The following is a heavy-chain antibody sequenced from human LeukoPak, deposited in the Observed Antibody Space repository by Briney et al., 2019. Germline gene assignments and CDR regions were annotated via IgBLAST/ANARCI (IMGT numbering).Heavy chain of an antibody. J-gene: IGHJ4*02. Sequence: NPSETLSLTRSVAGGSISSYYWSWIRQPPGKGLEWIGYIYYSGSTNYNPSLKSRVTISVDTSKNQFSLKLSSVTAADTAVYYCASQRQDSSSCFDYWGQGTLVTVSS. CDR2: IYYSGST. CDR1: GGSISSYY. V-gene: IGHV4-59*01. D-gene: IGHD6-13*01. CDR3: ASQRQDSSSCFDY.